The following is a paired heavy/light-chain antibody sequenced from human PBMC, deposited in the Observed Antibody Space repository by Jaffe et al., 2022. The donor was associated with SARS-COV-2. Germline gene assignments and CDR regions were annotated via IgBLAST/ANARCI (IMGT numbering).Heavy chain of an antibody. CDR3: AKGPRDVAAPDHYYYYYGMDV. CDR1: GFTFSSYA. Sequence: EVQLLESGGGLVQPGGSLRLSCAASGFTFSSYAMSWVRQAPGKGLEWVSAISGSGGSTYYADSVKGRFTISRDNSKNTLYLQMNSLRAEDTAVYYCAKGPRDVAAPDHYYYYYGMDVWGQGTTVTVSS. J-gene: IGHJ6*02. D-gene: IGHD6-25*01. V-gene: IGHV3-23*01. CDR2: ISGSGGST.
Light chain of an antibody. V-gene: IGLV3-21*02. CDR3: QVWDSSSDHYV. CDR1: NIGSKS. CDR2: DDS. J-gene: IGLJ1*01. Sequence: SYVLTQPPSVSVAPGQTARITCGGNNIGSKSVHWYQQKPGQAPVLVVYDDSDRPSGIPERFSGSNSGNTATLTISRVEAGDEADYYCQVWDSSSDHYVFGTGTKVTVL.